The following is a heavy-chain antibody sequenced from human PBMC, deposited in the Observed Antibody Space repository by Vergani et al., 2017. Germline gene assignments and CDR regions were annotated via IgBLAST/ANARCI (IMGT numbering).Heavy chain of an antibody. CDR1: GFTFSSYA. CDR2: ISYDGSNK. J-gene: IGHJ4*02. V-gene: IGHV3-30-3*01. CDR3: ARERYDSSGYYYRGFDY. Sequence: QVQLVESGGGVVQPGRSLRLSCAASGFTFSSYAMHWVRQAPGKGLEWVAVISYDGSNKYYADSVKGRFTISRDNSKNTLYLQMNSLRAEDTAMYYCARERYDSSGYYYRGFDYWGQGTLVTVSS. D-gene: IGHD3-22*01.